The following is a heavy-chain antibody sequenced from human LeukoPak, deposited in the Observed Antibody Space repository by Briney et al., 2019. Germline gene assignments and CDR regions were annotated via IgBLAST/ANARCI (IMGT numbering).Heavy chain of an antibody. CDR2: IYYSGST. CDR1: GGSISSYY. D-gene: IGHD6-13*01. J-gene: IGHJ6*03. Sequence: SETLSLTCTVSGGSISSYYWSWIRQPPGKGLEWIGYIYYSGSTNYNPSLKSRVTISVDTSKNQFSLKLSSVTAADTAVYYCARYVAAAGTGSGSYYYYYYMDVWGKGTTVTVSS. V-gene: IGHV4-59*08. CDR3: ARYVAAAGTGSGSYYYYYYMDV.